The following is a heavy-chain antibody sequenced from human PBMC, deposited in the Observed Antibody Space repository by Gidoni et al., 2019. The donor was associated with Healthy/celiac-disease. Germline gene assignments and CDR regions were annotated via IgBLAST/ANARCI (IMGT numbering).Heavy chain of an antibody. CDR2: ISGSGGST. J-gene: IGHJ4*02. CDR1: GFTFSSYA. Sequence: EVQLLESGGGLVQPGGSLRLSCAASGFTFSSYAMSWVRQAPGKGLEWVSAISGSGGSTYYADSVKGRFTISRDNSKNTLYLQMNSLRAEDTAVYYCAKGVPDYGDYQDTPAVGGGVTYWGQGTLVTVSS. D-gene: IGHD4-17*01. CDR3: AKGVPDYGDYQDTPAVGGGVTY. V-gene: IGHV3-23*01.